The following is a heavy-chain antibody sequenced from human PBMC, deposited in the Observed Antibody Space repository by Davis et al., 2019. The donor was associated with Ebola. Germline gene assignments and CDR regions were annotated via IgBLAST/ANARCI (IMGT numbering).Heavy chain of an antibody. CDR3: ARRAHYYDSSGYYYYYYGMDV. D-gene: IGHD3-22*01. J-gene: IGHJ6*02. CDR2: ISSSGSTI. CDR1: GFTFSDHY. Sequence: GESLKISCAASGFTFSDHYMSWIRQAPGKGLEWVSYISSSGSTIYYADSVKGRFTISRDNAKNSLYLQMNSLRDEDTAVYYCARRAHYYDSSGYYYYYYGMDVWGQGTTVTVSS. V-gene: IGHV3-11*04.